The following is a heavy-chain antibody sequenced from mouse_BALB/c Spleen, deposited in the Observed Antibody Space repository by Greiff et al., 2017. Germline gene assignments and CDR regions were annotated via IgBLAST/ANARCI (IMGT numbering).Heavy chain of an antibody. J-gene: IGHJ3*01. Sequence: LEWVAYISSGSSTIYYADTVKGRFTISRDNPKNTLFLQMTSLRSEDTAMYYCATLDSSGYGAYWGQGTLVTVSA. D-gene: IGHD3-2*01. CDR3: ATLDSSGYGAY. V-gene: IGHV5-17*02. CDR2: ISSGSSTI.